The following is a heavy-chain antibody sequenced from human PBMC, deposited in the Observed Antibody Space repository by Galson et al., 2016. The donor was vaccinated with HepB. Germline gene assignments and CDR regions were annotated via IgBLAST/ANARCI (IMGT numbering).Heavy chain of an antibody. Sequence: TLSLTCSVSGGSISSGDYYWSWIRQHPGKGLEWIGEIYHGGDTQYNSSLKSRVTISIDTSKNEFSLTLRSVTVADTAVYYCARVGFSAFDVWGQGTMVTVSS. CDR1: GGSISSGDYY. CDR2: IYHGGDT. V-gene: IGHV4-31*03. D-gene: IGHD2/OR15-2a*01. CDR3: ARVGFSAFDV. J-gene: IGHJ3*01.